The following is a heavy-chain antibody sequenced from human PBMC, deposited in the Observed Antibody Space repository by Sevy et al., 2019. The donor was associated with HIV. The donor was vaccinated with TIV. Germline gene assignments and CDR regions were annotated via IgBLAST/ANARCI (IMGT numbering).Heavy chain of an antibody. V-gene: IGHV3-33*01. CDR1: GFTFSNYG. CDR3: ARERTGYSLSLEKGLDV. CDR2: IWYDGSNK. Sequence: GGSLRLSCAASGFTFSNYGMHWVRQAPGKGLEWVTLIWYDGSNKYYVDSVKGRFTISRDNSKNTLYLQMNSLRAEDTAVYYCARERTGYSLSLEKGLDVWGQGTTVTVSS. D-gene: IGHD1-26*01. J-gene: IGHJ6*02.